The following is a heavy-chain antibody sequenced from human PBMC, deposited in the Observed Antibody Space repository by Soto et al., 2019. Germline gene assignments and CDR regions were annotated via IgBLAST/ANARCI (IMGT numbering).Heavy chain of an antibody. CDR1: GGSFSGYY. Sequence: SETLSLTCAVYGGSFSGYYWTWIRQSPEKGLEWVGEVNHSGTTYYNPSLKTRVTISVHTPKNQFSLKMSSVTAADTAVYYCARGIGYCSSINCYSSRRLRFDSWGQGTLVTVSS. CDR2: VNHSGTT. D-gene: IGHD2-2*01. V-gene: IGHV4-34*01. CDR3: ARGIGYCSSINCYSSRRLRFDS. J-gene: IGHJ4*02.